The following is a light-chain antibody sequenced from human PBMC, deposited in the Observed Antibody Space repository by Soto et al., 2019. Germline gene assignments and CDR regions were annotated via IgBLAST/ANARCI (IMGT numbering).Light chain of an antibody. CDR3: QQSYSTLYT. J-gene: IGKJ2*01. CDR1: QSISSY. Sequence: DIQMTQSPSSLSASVGDRVTITCRASQSISSYLNWYQQKPGKAPKLLIYAASSLQSGFPSRFSGSGCGTDFTLTISRLQPEDFANYYCQQSYSTLYTFGQGTKMEIK. CDR2: AAS. V-gene: IGKV1-39*01.